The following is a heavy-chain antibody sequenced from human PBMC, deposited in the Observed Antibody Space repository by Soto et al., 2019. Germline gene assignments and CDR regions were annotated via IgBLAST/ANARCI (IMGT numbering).Heavy chain of an antibody. D-gene: IGHD3-3*01. Sequence: GGSLRLSCAASGFTFSSYSMNWVRQAPGKGLEWVSSISSSSSYIYYADSVKGRFTISRDNAKNSLYLQMNSLRAEDTAMYYCMTDTGGYDFWSGYVAPNWFDPWGQGT. CDR3: MTDTGGYDFWSGYVAPNWFDP. CDR1: GFTFSSYS. CDR2: ISSSSSYI. V-gene: IGHV3-21*03. J-gene: IGHJ5*02.